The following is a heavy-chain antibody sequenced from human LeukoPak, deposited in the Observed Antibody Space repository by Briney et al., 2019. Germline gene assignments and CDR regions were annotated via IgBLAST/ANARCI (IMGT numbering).Heavy chain of an antibody. Sequence: SETLSLTCTVSGDSISSYYWSWIRQSPGKGLEWIGYIYYSGSTNYNPSLKSRVTISVDTSRNQFSLKLSSVTAADTAVYYCAREDCSGTSCSEYVWGQGTTVTVSS. J-gene: IGHJ6*02. D-gene: IGHD2-2*01. CDR3: AREDCSGTSCSEYV. CDR2: IYYSGST. V-gene: IGHV4-59*01. CDR1: GDSISSYY.